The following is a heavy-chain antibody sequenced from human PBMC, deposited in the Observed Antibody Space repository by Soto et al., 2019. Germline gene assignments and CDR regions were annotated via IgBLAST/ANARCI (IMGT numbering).Heavy chain of an antibody. D-gene: IGHD2-2*01. CDR2: IIPIFGTA. CDR1: GGTFSSYA. V-gene: IGHV1-69*01. Sequence: QVQLVQSGAEVQKPGSSVKVSCKASGGTFSSYAISWVRQAPGQGLEWMGVIIPIFGTANYAQKFQGRVTITADESTSTAYMELSILRSEDTAVYYCARGWYCSSTSCYHYYGMDVWGQGTTVTVSS. J-gene: IGHJ6*02. CDR3: ARGWYCSSTSCYHYYGMDV.